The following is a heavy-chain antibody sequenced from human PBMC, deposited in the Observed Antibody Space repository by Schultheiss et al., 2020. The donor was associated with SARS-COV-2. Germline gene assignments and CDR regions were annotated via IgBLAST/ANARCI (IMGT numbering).Heavy chain of an antibody. CDR3: ARDLGYSYGHFDY. J-gene: IGHJ4*02. Sequence: SETLSLTCSVSGGSISSGGYYWSWIRQHPGKGLEWIGYIYYSGSTNYNPSLKSRVTISVDTSKNQFSLKLSSVTAADTAVYYCARDLGYSYGHFDYWGQGTLVTVAS. CDR2: IYYSGST. V-gene: IGHV4-61*08. D-gene: IGHD5-18*01. CDR1: GGSISSGGYY.